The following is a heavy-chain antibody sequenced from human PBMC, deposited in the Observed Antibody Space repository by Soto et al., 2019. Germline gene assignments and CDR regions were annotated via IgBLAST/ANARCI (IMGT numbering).Heavy chain of an antibody. CDR3: ARGGQYYYDSSGYLGGFAI. V-gene: IGHV1-2*02. J-gene: IGHJ3*02. CDR2: INPNSGGT. D-gene: IGHD3-22*01. Sequence: ASVKVSCKASGYTFTGYYMHWVRQAPGQGLEWMGWINPNSGGTNYAQKFQGRVTMTRDTSISTAYMELSRLRSDDTAVYYCARGGQYYYDSSGYLGGFAIWGQGTMVTVSS. CDR1: GYTFTGYY.